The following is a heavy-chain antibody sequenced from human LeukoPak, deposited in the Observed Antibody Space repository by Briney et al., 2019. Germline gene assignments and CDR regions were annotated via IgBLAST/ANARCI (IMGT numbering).Heavy chain of an antibody. CDR2: IYHSGST. Sequence: SETLSLTCTVSGYSISSGYYWGWIRQPPGKGLEWIGSIYHSGSTYYNPSLKSRVTISVDTSKNQFSLKLSSVTAADTAVYYCARDIPTYYDILTGTADAFDIWGQGTMVTVSS. V-gene: IGHV4-38-2*02. D-gene: IGHD3-9*01. CDR3: ARDIPTYYDILTGTADAFDI. CDR1: GYSISSGYY. J-gene: IGHJ3*02.